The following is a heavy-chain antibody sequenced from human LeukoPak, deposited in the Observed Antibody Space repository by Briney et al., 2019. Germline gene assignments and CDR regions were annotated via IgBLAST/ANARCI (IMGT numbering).Heavy chain of an antibody. J-gene: IGHJ4*02. D-gene: IGHD3-16*01. CDR3: AKDRLGGPYFFHY. Sequence: PGGSVRLSCAASGFTFCSYAMSWLRQAPGKGLVGGSTIGCTGVRTYYADSVKGRFTIYEDNSTDLLELQINSLTAEDTAVYFCAKDRLGGPYFFHYWGQGTLVTVSS. CDR2: IGCTGVRT. CDR1: GFTFCSYA. V-gene: IGHV3-23*01.